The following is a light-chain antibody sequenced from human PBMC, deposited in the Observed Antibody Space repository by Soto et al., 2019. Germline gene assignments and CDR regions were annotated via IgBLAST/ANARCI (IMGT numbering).Light chain of an antibody. CDR2: AAS. CDR1: QGISNW. CDR3: QQGNSFPFN. V-gene: IGKV1D-12*01. Sequence: DIQMTQSPSSVSESVVDRVSITCLASQGISNWLAWYQQKPGRAPKLLIYAASSLQSGVSSRFSGSGSGTDFTLTISSLQPEDFATYYCQQGNSFPFNCGPGTKGDIK. J-gene: IGKJ3*01.